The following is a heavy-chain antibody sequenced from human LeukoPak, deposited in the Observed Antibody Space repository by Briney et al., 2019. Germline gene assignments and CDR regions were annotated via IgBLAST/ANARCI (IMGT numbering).Heavy chain of an antibody. V-gene: IGHV4-34*01. CDR2: IHDSGSI. Sequence: SETLSLTCVVYGGSFSGYYWTWIRQPPGKGLEWIGEIHDSGSINYKPSLKSRVTISVDSSKHQFSLTRSSVTAADTAVYYCARQIASAGTAGFDCWGQGALVTVSS. CDR1: GGSFSGYY. J-gene: IGHJ4*02. CDR3: ARQIASAGTAGFDC. D-gene: IGHD6-13*01.